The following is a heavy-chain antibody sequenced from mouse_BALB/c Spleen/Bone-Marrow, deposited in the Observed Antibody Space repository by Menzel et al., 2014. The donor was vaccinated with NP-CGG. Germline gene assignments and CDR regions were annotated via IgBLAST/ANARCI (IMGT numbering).Heavy chain of an antibody. CDR1: GYTFTDTW. CDR2: INPSTGYA. Sequence: VHLVESGPELAKPGASVKMSCKASGYTFTDTWIHWIKQRPGQGLAWIGYINPSTGYAEYNQNFKDKATLTVDKSSSTAYMQLSSLTSEDSAVYYCARDYWGQGTTLTVSS. CDR3: ARDY. J-gene: IGHJ2*01. V-gene: IGHV1-7*01.